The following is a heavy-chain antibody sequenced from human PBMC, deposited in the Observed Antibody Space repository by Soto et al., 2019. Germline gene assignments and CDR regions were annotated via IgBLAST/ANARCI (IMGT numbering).Heavy chain of an antibody. D-gene: IGHD1-1*01. J-gene: IGHJ6*02. CDR1: GFPFSSYW. CDR3: ARVPRSITPERYGMDV. CDR2: INSDGSST. V-gene: IGHV3-74*01. Sequence: GGSLGLSCAASGFPFSSYWMHWVRHAPGKGLVWVSRINSDGSSTSYADSVKGRFTISRDNAKNTLYLQMNSLRAEDTAVYYCARVPRSITPERYGMDVWGQGTTVTVSS.